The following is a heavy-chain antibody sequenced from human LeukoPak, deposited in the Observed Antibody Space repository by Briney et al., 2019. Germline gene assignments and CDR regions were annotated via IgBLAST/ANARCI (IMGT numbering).Heavy chain of an antibody. CDR3: ARGYCSGGSCYSNWFDP. V-gene: IGHV4-61*01. Sequence: SETLSLTRTVSGGSISSSSYYWSWIRQPPGKGLEWIGYIYYSGSTNYNPPLKSRVTTSVDTSKNQFSLKLSSVTAADTAVYYCARGYCSGGSCYSNWFDPWGQGTLVTVSS. J-gene: IGHJ5*02. CDR2: IYYSGST. D-gene: IGHD2-15*01. CDR1: GGSISSSSYY.